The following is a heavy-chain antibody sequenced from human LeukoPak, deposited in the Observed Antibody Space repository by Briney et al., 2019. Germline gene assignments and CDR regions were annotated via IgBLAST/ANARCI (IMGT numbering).Heavy chain of an antibody. CDR2: IKQDGSEK. J-gene: IGHJ6*02. D-gene: IGHD3-22*01. CDR3: ARDQRYYDSSGYYYVNYYGMDV. Sequence: PGGSLRLSCAASGFTFNSYAMHWVRQAPGKGLEWVANIKQDGSEKYYVDSVKGRFTISRDNAKNSLYLQMNSLRAEDTAVYYCARDQRYYDSSGYYYVNYYGMDVWGQGTTVTVSS. V-gene: IGHV3-7*01. CDR1: GFTFNSYA.